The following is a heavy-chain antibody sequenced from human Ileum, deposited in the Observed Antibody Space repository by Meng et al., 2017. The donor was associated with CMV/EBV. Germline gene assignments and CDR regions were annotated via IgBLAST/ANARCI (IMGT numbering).Heavy chain of an antibody. CDR2: INLCSRAT. CDR3: AREFPAARYFDY. CDR1: GYTFSRYC. J-gene: IGHJ4*02. Sequence: SCKVSGYTFSRYCMHWVRQAPGEGLEWRGRINLCSRATHFAQKFQGRVTLTSDTSTSTVYLELSSLRSEDTAIYYCAREFPAARYFDYWGQGTLVTVSS. V-gene: IGHV1-46*01. D-gene: IGHD2-2*01.